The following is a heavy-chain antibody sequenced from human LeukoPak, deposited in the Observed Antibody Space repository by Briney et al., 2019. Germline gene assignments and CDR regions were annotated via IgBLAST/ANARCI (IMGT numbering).Heavy chain of an antibody. J-gene: IGHJ4*02. Sequence: ASVKVSCKASGYTFTSYYMHWVRQAPGQGLEWMGIINPSGGSTSYAQKFQGRVTMTRDTSTSTVYMELSSLRSEDTAVYYCARGREDYYDSSGPVDYWGQGTLVTVSS. CDR3: ARGREDYYDSSGPVDY. D-gene: IGHD3-22*01. CDR1: GYTFTSYY. V-gene: IGHV1-46*01. CDR2: INPSGGST.